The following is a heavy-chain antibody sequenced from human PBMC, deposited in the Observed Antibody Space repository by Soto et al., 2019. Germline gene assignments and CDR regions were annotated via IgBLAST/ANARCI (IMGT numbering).Heavy chain of an antibody. V-gene: IGHV1-18*01. CDR2: ISAYNGNT. Sequence: ASVKVSCKASGYTFTSYGISWVRQAPGQGLEWMGWISAYNGNTNYAQKLQGRVTMTTDTSTSTAYMELRSLRSDDTAVYYCARDPLTYYYDSSGDAFDIWGQGTMVTVS. CDR3: ARDPLTYYYDSSGDAFDI. J-gene: IGHJ3*02. D-gene: IGHD3-22*01. CDR1: GYTFTSYG.